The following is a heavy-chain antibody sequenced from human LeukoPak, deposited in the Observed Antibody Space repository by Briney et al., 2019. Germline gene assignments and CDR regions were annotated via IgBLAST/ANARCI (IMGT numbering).Heavy chain of an antibody. J-gene: IGHJ5*02. CDR1: GGSFSGYY. Sequence: PSETLSLTCAVYGGSFSGYYWSWIRQPPGKGLEWIGEINHSGSTNYNPSLKSRVTISVDTSKNQFSLKLSSVTAADTAVYYCARDVGYSYESWGQGTLVTVSS. CDR3: ARDVGYSYES. D-gene: IGHD5-18*01. V-gene: IGHV4-34*01. CDR2: INHSGST.